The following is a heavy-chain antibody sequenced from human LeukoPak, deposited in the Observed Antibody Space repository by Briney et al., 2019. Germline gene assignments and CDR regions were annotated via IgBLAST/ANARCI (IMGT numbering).Heavy chain of an antibody. J-gene: IGHJ4*02. V-gene: IGHV3-7*01. D-gene: IGHD4-11*01. CDR3: ARDRGSNYGGAFDY. Sequence: QPGGSLRLSCAASGFTFSNYWMSWVRQAPGKGLEWVANINEDGGEKYYVDSVKGRFSISRDNAKNSLYLQMNSLRAEDTAVYYCARDRGSNYGGAFDYWGQGTLVTVSS. CDR1: GFTFSNYW. CDR2: INEDGGEK.